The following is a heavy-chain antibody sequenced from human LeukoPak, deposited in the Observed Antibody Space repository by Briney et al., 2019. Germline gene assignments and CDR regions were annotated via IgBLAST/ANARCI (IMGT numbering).Heavy chain of an antibody. D-gene: IGHD6-13*01. Sequence: GGSLRLSCAASGFTFSSYGMHWVRQAPGKGLEWVAVISYDGSNKYYADSVKGRFTISRDNSKNTLYLQMNSLRAEDTAVYYCAKVFRLGLYSSSYFDCWGQGTLVTVSS. CDR3: AKVFRLGLYSSSYFDC. J-gene: IGHJ4*02. CDR1: GFTFSSYG. CDR2: ISYDGSNK. V-gene: IGHV3-30*18.